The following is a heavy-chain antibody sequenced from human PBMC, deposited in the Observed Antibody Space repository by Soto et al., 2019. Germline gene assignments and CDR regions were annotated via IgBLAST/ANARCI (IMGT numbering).Heavy chain of an antibody. CDR3: ARVGTPYSSGWYYFDY. J-gene: IGHJ4*02. V-gene: IGHV1-69*13. D-gene: IGHD6-19*01. CDR2: IIPIFGTA. Sequence: SVKVSCKASGGTFSSYAISWVRQAPGQGLEWMGGIIPIFGTANYAQKFQGRVTITADESTSTAYMELSSLRSEDTAVYYCARVGTPYSSGWYYFDYWGQGTLVTVSS. CDR1: GGTFSSYA.